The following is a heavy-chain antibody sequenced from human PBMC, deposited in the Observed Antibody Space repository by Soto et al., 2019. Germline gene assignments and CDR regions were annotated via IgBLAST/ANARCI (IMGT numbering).Heavy chain of an antibody. CDR3: ARVSRRGWIDP. V-gene: IGHV4-31*03. Sequence: TLSLTCTVSGGSISSGGYYWSWIRQHPGKGLEWIGYIYYSGSTYYNPSLKSRVTISVDTSKNQFSLKLSSVTAADTAVYYCARVSRRGWIDPWGQGTLVTVSS. J-gene: IGHJ5*02. D-gene: IGHD3-10*01. CDR1: GGSISSGGYY. CDR2: IYYSGST.